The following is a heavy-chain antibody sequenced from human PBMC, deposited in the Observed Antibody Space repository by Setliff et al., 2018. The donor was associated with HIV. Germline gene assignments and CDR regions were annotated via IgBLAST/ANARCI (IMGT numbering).Heavy chain of an antibody. V-gene: IGHV4-59*11. D-gene: IGHD6-19*01. CDR3: ARVGREQWLVQDFDY. Sequence: KTSETLSLTCTVSGGSISSHYWSWIRQPPGKGLEWIGSIYYSGSTNYNPSLKSRVTISVDTSKNQFSLKLSSVTAADTAVYYCARVGREQWLVQDFDYWGQGTLVTVSS. CDR1: GGSISSHY. CDR2: IYYSGST. J-gene: IGHJ4*02.